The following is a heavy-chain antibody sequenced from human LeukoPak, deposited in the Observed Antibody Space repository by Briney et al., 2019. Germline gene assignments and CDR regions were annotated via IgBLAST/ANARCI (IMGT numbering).Heavy chain of an antibody. CDR3: ARDPLIIAAAGTSDY. Sequence: GASVKVSCKASGYTFTSYGISWVRQAPGQGLEWMGWISAYNGNTNYAQKLQGRVTMTTDTSTSTVYMELRSLRSDDTAVYYCARDPLIIAAAGTSDYWGQGTLVTVSS. CDR2: ISAYNGNT. D-gene: IGHD6-13*01. J-gene: IGHJ4*02. CDR1: GYTFTSYG. V-gene: IGHV1-18*01.